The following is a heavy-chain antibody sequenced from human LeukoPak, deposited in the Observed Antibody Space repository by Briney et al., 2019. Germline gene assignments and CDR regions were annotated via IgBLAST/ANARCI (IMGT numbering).Heavy chain of an antibody. CDR2: ISGNGVAT. Sequence: GGSLRLSCTASEFTLSSYAMNWVRQAPGKGLEWVSVISGNGVATYYADSVKGRFTISKDNSKNTLYLQMNSLRAEDTAVYYCAKDRRYFGSGLDYWGQGTLVTVSS. V-gene: IGHV3-23*01. J-gene: IGHJ4*02. D-gene: IGHD3-10*01. CDR3: AKDRRYFGSGLDY. CDR1: EFTLSSYA.